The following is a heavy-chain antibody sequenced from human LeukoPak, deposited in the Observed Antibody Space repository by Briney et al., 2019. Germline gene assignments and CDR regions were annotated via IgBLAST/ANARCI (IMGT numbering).Heavy chain of an antibody. CDR1: GGSISSSSYY. CDR2: IYYSGST. D-gene: IGHD4-23*01. Sequence: SETLSLTCTVSGGSISSSSYYWGWIRQPPGKGLEWMGSIYYSGSTYYNPSLKSRVTISVDTSKNQFSLKLSSVTAADTAVYYCAREVESNYGGNSDYYFDYWGQGTLVTVSS. CDR3: AREVESNYGGNSDYYFDY. J-gene: IGHJ4*02. V-gene: IGHV4-39*02.